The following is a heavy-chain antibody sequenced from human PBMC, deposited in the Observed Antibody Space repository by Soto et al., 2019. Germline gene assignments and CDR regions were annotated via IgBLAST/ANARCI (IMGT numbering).Heavy chain of an antibody. CDR1: GGSFSGYY. CDR2: INHSGST. D-gene: IGHD2-2*01. V-gene: IGHV4-34*02. Sequence: QVQLQQWGAGLLKPSETLSLTCAVYGGSFSGYYWSWIRQPPGKGLEWIGEINHSGSTNYNPSLKSRVTTAVDTSKNQFSLRLTSGTAAYSAVYYCARYCSSSSCLNFDHWGQGALFTVSS. CDR3: ARYCSSSSCLNFDH. J-gene: IGHJ4*02.